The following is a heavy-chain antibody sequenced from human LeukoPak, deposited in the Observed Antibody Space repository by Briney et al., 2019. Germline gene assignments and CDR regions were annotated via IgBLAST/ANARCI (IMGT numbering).Heavy chain of an antibody. D-gene: IGHD4-11*01. V-gene: IGHV4-34*01. CDR2: INHSGST. Sequence: SETLSLTCAVYGVSFSGYYWSWIRQPPGKGLEWIGEINHSGSTNYNPSLKSRVTISVDTSKNQFSLKLSSVTAADTAVYYCARGYSSIFSYYYYMDVWGKGTTVTVSS. CDR1: GVSFSGYY. CDR3: ARGYSSIFSYYYYMDV. J-gene: IGHJ6*03.